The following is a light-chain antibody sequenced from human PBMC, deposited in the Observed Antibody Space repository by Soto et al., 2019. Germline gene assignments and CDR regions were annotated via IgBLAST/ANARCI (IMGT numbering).Light chain of an antibody. CDR3: QQRNSYPLS. CDR1: QGIGSN. CDR2: AAS. V-gene: IGKV1-9*01. J-gene: IGKJ4*01. Sequence: DIQLTQSPSFLSASVGDRVTITCRASQGIGSNLVWYQQKPGKAPKLLMHAASTLQSGVPSRFSGSGSGTEFTLTISSLQPEDFASYYCQQRNSYPLSFGGGTKVEIK.